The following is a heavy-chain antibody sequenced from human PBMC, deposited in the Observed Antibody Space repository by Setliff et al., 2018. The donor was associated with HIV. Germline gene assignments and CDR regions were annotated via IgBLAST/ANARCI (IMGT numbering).Heavy chain of an antibody. CDR1: GYTFSNYG. J-gene: IGHJ4*02. CDR3: ARDGSWGSGFDH. CDR2: ISPYNGNT. V-gene: IGHV1-18*01. Sequence: ASVKVSCKASGYTFSNYGISWVRQAPGQGLEWMGWISPYNGNTNYVQKLQGRVTITTDTSTSTAYMELRSLRSDDTALYYCARDGSWGSGFDHWGQGTQVTVSS. D-gene: IGHD2-15*01.